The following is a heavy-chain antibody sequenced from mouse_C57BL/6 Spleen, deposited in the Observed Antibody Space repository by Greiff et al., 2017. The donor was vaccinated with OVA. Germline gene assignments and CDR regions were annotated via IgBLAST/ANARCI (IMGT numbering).Heavy chain of an antibody. Sequence: DVMLVESGEGLVKPGGSLKLSCAASGFTFSSYAMSWVRQTPEKRLEWVAYISSGGDYIYYADTVKGRFTISRDNARNTLYLQMSSLKSEDTAMYYCTRVPPPYYGSSYEGDYYAMDYWGQGTSVTVSS. CDR1: GFTFSSYA. J-gene: IGHJ4*01. D-gene: IGHD1-1*01. V-gene: IGHV5-9-1*02. CDR2: ISSGGDYI. CDR3: TRVPPPYYGSSYEGDYYAMDY.